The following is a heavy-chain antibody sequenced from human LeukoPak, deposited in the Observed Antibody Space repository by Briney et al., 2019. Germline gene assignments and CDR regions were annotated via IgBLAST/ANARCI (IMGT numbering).Heavy chain of an antibody. Sequence: PGGSLRLSCAASGFTFDDYAMHWVRQAPGKGLEWVSGISWNSGDIDYADSVKGRFTVSRDNAKNSLYLQMNSLRAEDTALYYCAKDTYLYYYYGMDVWGQGTTVTVSS. V-gene: IGHV3-9*01. CDR2: ISWNSGDI. J-gene: IGHJ6*02. CDR3: AKDTYLYYYYGMDV. CDR1: GFTFDDYA. D-gene: IGHD2-2*01.